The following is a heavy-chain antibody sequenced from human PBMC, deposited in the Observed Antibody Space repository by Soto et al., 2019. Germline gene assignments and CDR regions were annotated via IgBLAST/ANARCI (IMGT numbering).Heavy chain of an antibody. J-gene: IGHJ4*02. V-gene: IGHV4-4*02. CDR1: GGSVSSSNW. Sequence: QVQLQESGPGLVKPSGTLSLTCAVSGGSVSSSNWWSWVRQPPGQGLEWIGEIAHSGSTNYNPSLKSRVTISVDKSKNQFSLTLSSVTAADTAVYYCARATMHYGDYDYWGQGTLVTVSS. CDR2: IAHSGST. D-gene: IGHD4-17*01. CDR3: ARATMHYGDYDY.